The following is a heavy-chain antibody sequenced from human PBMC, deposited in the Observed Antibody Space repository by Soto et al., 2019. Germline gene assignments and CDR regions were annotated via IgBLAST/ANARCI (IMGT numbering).Heavy chain of an antibody. V-gene: IGHV1-69*02. CDR3: ARVGSWEFGCSGGSCYSSSSYLDAFDI. J-gene: IGHJ3*02. CDR1: GGTFSSYT. Sequence: QVQLVQSGAEVKKPGSSVKVSCKASGGTFSSYTISWVRQAPGQGLEWMGRIIPILGIANYAQKFQGRVTITADKSTSTAYMELSSLRSEDTAVYYCARVGSWEFGCSGGSCYSSSSYLDAFDIWGQGTMVTVSS. D-gene: IGHD2-15*01. CDR2: IIPILGIA.